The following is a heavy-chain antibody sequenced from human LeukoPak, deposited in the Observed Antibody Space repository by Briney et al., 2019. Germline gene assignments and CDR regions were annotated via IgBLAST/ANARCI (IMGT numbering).Heavy chain of an antibody. CDR3: TREGCGATSCYTNDY. CDR1: GFSFSSYG. Sequence: GRSLRLSCAASGFSFSSYGMHRVRQASGKGLEWVGRITGTHATAYSVTVKGRFTISRDDSKHTTYLQMNSLETEDTAVYYCTREGCGATSCYTNDYWGQGTLVTVSS. J-gene: IGHJ4*02. V-gene: IGHV3-73*01. CDR2: ITGTHAT. D-gene: IGHD2-2*02.